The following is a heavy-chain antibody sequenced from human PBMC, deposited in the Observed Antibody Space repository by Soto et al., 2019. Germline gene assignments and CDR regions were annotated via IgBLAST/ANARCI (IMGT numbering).Heavy chain of an antibody. Sequence: PGESLKISCKGSGYTFTDYWIGWVRQLPGKGLEWMGIIYPGGSDTRYSPSFQGHVTISVDKSTSTAYLQWNTLKASDTAMYYCARHSSNFRYYYYAMDVWGQGTTVTVSS. CDR3: ARHSSNFRYYYYAMDV. CDR1: GYTFTDYW. CDR2: IYPGGSDT. V-gene: IGHV5-51*01. D-gene: IGHD6-19*01. J-gene: IGHJ6*02.